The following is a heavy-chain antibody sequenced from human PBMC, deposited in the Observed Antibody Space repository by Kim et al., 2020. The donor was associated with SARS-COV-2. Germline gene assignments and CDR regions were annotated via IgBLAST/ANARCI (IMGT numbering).Heavy chain of an antibody. CDR3: ARSLLRLRYFDWLKGTGGESFDY. CDR2: INTNTGNP. Sequence: ASVKVSCKASGYTFTSYAMNWVRQAPGQGLEWMGWINTNTGNPTYAQGFTGRFVFSLDTSVSTAYLQISSLKAEDTAVYYCARSLLRLRYFDWLKGTGGESFDYWGQGTLVTVSS. D-gene: IGHD3-9*01. V-gene: IGHV7-4-1*02. CDR1: GYTFTSYA. J-gene: IGHJ4*02.